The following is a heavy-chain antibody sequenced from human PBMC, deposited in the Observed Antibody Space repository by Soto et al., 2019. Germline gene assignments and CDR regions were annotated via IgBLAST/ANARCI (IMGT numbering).Heavy chain of an antibody. CDR3: AKDHVTTTVTTVGY. V-gene: IGHV3-30*18. CDR1: GFTFSNYG. J-gene: IGHJ4*02. D-gene: IGHD4-17*01. CDR2: ISYHGSDK. Sequence: QVQLVEAGGGVVQPGRSLRLSCAASGFTFSNYGMHRVRQAPGKGLEWVAVISYHGSDKYYADSVKGRFTISRDNSKNTLYLQMDSLKEEDTAVYYCAKDHVTTTVTTVGYWGQGILVTVSS.